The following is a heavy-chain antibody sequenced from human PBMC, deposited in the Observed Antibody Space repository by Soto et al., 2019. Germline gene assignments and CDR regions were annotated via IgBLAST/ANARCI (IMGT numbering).Heavy chain of an antibody. CDR3: ARDPAHSIPDY. CDR2: INAGNGNT. CDR1: GYTFTSYA. J-gene: IGHJ4*02. D-gene: IGHD2-21*01. V-gene: IGHV1-3*01. Sequence: ASVKVSCKASGYTFTSYAMHWVRQAPGQRLEWMGWINAGNGNTKYSQKFQGRVTITRDTSASTAYMELTSLRSEDTAVYYCARDPAHSIPDYWGQGTLVTISS.